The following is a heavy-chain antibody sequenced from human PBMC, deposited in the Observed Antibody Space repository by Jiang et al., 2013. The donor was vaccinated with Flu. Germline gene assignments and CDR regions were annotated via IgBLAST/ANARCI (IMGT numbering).Heavy chain of an antibody. J-gene: IGHJ6*02. CDR3: ARAQPGVLMVYANTYYYYYGMDV. V-gene: IGHV1-69*01. Sequence: QSGAEVKKPGSSVKVSCKASGGTFSSYAISWVRQAPGQGLEWMGGIIPIFGTANYAQKFQGRVTITADESTSTAYMELSSLRSEDTAVYYCARAQPGVLMVYANTYYYYYGMDVWGQGTT. D-gene: IGHD2-8*01. CDR2: IIPIFGTA. CDR1: GGTFSSYA.